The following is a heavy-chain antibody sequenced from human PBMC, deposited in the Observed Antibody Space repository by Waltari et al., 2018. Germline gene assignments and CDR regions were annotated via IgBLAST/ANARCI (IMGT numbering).Heavy chain of an antibody. J-gene: IGHJ6*02. Sequence: EVQLVESGGGLVQPGGSLRLSCAASGVTFSSYWMHWVRQAPGKGRVWVSRINTDGSYTNYADSVKGRFTISRDSAKNTLYLQMHSLGAEDTAVYYCARQTHYGTDVWGQGTTVTVSS. V-gene: IGHV3-74*01. CDR3: ARQTHYGTDV. CDR1: GVTFSSYW. CDR2: INTDGSYT.